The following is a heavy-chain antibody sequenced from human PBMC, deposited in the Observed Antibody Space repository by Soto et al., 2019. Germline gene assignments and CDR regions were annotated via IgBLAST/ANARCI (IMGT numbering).Heavy chain of an antibody. J-gene: IGHJ4*02. CDR3: ATGHTDYDILTGYFDY. CDR2: IIPIFGTA. CDR1: GGTFSSYA. Sequence: QVQLVQSGAEVKKPGSSVKVSCKASGGTFSSYAISWVRQAPGQGLEWMVGIIPIFGTANYAQKFQGRVTITADESTSTAYMELSSLRSEDTAVYYCATGHTDYDILTGYFDYWGQGTLVTVS. D-gene: IGHD3-9*01. V-gene: IGHV1-69*01.